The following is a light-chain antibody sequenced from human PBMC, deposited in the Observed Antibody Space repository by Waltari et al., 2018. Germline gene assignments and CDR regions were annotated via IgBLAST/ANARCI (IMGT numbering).Light chain of an antibody. J-gene: IGLJ3*02. CDR2: RND. Sequence: QSVLTQPPSASGTPGQRVPISCSGSSSNLGTNVGNCDQQVPGTAPKLLIYRNDLRPSGVPDRFSASKSGTSASLAISGLQSEDEAEYYCASWDDSLNGHWVFGGGTKVTVL. CDR3: ASWDDSLNGHWV. V-gene: IGLV1-44*01. CDR1: SSNLGTNV.